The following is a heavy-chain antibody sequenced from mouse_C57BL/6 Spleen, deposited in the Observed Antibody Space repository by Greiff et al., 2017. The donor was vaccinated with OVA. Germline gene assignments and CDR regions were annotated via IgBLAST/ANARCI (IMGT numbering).Heavy chain of an antibody. CDR1: GYTFTSYW. J-gene: IGHJ4*01. Sequence: VQLQQPGAELVRPGTSVKLSCKASGYTFTSYWMHWVKQRPGQGLEWIGVIDPSDSYTNYNQKFKGKATLTVDTSSSTAYMQLSSLTSEDSAVYYCAREVTPYYAMDYWGQGTSVTVSS. D-gene: IGHD2-2*01. CDR3: AREVTPYYAMDY. V-gene: IGHV1-59*01. CDR2: IDPSDSYT.